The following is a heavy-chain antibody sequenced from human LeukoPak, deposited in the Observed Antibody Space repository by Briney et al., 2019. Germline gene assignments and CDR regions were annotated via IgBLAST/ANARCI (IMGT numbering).Heavy chain of an antibody. J-gene: IGHJ4*02. D-gene: IGHD5-12*01. CDR1: GDIISSNSAA. V-gene: IGHV6-1*01. CDR2: TYYRSKWSK. Sequence: SQNLSLTCAISGDIISSNSAAWNWIRQSPSRGLEWLGRTYYRSKWSKEYATSVRGRKAINPDTSKNQISLQLNSVTPEDTAVYYCVREGGGYGAYDFDYWGQGTLVTVSS. CDR3: VREGGGYGAYDFDY.